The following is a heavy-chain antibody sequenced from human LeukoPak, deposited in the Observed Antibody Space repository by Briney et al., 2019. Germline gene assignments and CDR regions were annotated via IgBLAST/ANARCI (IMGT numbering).Heavy chain of an antibody. V-gene: IGHV4-4*07. CDR1: GGSISSYY. J-gene: IGHJ5*02. CDR3: ARNVPMTTVTTSWVNWFDP. CDR2: IYTSGST. D-gene: IGHD4-17*01. Sequence: SETLSLTCTVSGGSISSYYWSWIRQPAGKGLEWIGRIYTSGSTNYNPSLKSRVTMSVDTSKNQFSLKLSSVTAADTAVYYCARNVPMTTVTTSWVNWFDPWGQGTLVTVSS.